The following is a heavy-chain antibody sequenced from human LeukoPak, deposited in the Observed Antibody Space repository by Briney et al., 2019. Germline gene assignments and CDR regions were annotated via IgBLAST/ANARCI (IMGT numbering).Heavy chain of an antibody. CDR2: INSDGNST. CDR3: ARDLVSVWWADS. Sequence: GGSLRLTCAASGFTFSSYWMHWVRQAPGKGLVWVSRINSDGNSTSYADSVKGRFTISRGNAKNTLYLQMNSLRAEDTAVYYCARDLVSVWWADSWGQGTLVTVSS. V-gene: IGHV3-74*01. D-gene: IGHD2-21*01. J-gene: IGHJ4*02. CDR1: GFTFSSYW.